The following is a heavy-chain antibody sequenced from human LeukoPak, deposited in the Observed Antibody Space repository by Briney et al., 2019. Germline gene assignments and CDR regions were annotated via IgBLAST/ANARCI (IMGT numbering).Heavy chain of an antibody. V-gene: IGHV3-48*03. D-gene: IGHD1-26*01. Sequence: GGSLRLSCAASGLTFSSYEMNWVRQAPGKGLEWVSDISRSGSTTYYADSVKGRFTISRDNAKNSLYLQMNSLRAEDTAVYYCARDSGNYYFDLWGQGTLVTVSS. CDR3: ARDSGNYYFDL. CDR2: ISRSGSTT. J-gene: IGHJ4*02. CDR1: GLTFSSYE.